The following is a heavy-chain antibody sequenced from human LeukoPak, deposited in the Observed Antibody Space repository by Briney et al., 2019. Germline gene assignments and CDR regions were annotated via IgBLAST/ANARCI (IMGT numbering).Heavy chain of an antibody. V-gene: IGHV4-59*01. J-gene: IGHJ4*02. CDR1: GGSICSYY. CDR3: ARDTPRGRYFDY. Sequence: SETLSLTCAVSGGSICSYYWSWIRQPPGKGLEWIGYIYYSGSTNYNPSLKSRVTISVDTSKNQFSLKLSSVTAADTAVYYCARDTPRGRYFDYWGQGTLVTVSS. CDR2: IYYSGST.